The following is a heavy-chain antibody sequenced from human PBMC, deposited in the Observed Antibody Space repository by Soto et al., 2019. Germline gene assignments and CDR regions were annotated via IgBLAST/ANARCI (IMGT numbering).Heavy chain of an antibody. D-gene: IGHD3-22*01. CDR3: ATPQDYDDCIDS. Sequence: ASVKVSCKTPGYTLTRYNIHWVRQAPGQRREWMGWINVGNGNTRYSQKFQGRLTLTRDTPGNTAYLELNSLISEDTAVYYCATPQDYDDCIDSWGQGTLVTVSS. J-gene: IGHJ4*02. CDR2: INVGNGNT. V-gene: IGHV1-3*01. CDR1: GYTLTRYN.